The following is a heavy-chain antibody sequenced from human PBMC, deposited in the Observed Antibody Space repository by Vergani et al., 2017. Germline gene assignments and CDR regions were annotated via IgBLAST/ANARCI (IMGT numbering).Heavy chain of an antibody. Sequence: QLQLQESGPGLVKPSETLSLTCTVSGGSISSYYWSWIRQPPGKGLEWIGYIYYSGSTNYNPSLKSRVTISVDTSKNQFSLKLSSVTAADTAVYYCARGGGWYGGWFDPWGQGTLVTVSS. J-gene: IGHJ5*02. V-gene: IGHV4-59*01. CDR3: ARGGGWYGGWFDP. D-gene: IGHD6-19*01. CDR1: GGSISSYY. CDR2: IYYSGST.